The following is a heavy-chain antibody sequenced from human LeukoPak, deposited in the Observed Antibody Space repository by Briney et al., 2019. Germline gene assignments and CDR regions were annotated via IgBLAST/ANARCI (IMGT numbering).Heavy chain of an antibody. D-gene: IGHD2/OR15-2a*01. Sequence: SETLSLTCAVSGDSLSSGNYYWTWIRQPAGKGLEWVGRIYTSGETNYNPSLKSRVTILLDTSKNHFSLGLSSVTATDTAIYFCARGRGGRLSASNWFDTWGQGILVTVSS. J-gene: IGHJ5*02. CDR1: GDSLSSGNYY. CDR3: ARGRGGRLSASNWFDT. V-gene: IGHV4-61*02. CDR2: IYTSGET.